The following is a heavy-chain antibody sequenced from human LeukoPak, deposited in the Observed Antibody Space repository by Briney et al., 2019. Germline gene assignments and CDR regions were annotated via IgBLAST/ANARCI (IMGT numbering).Heavy chain of an antibody. D-gene: IGHD5-18*01. CDR3: VRDAWIQLWLDY. CDR1: GFTFSNYW. Sequence: PGGSLRLSCAASGFTFSNYWMHWVRQVPGKGLVWVSRINSDGSGTSYADSVKGRFTISRDNAKNTLYLQMNSLRAEDTAVYFWVRDAWIQLWLDYWGQGTLVSVSS. J-gene: IGHJ4*02. V-gene: IGHV3-74*01. CDR2: INSDGSGT.